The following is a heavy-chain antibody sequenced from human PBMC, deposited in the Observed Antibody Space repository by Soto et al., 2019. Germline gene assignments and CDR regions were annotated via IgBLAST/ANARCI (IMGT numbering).Heavy chain of an antibody. CDR3: ARAEVVTAFFDY. J-gene: IGHJ4*02. CDR1: GDSISSGGYY. Sequence: QVQLQESGPGLVKPSQTLSLTCTVSGDSISSGGYYWSWIRQHPGKGLEWIGYIYHSGSTYYNPSLKSQXXIXVDXSKNQFSLKLSSVTAADTAVYYCARAEVVTAFFDYWGQGTLVTVSS. CDR2: IYHSGST. D-gene: IGHD2-21*02. V-gene: IGHV4-31*01.